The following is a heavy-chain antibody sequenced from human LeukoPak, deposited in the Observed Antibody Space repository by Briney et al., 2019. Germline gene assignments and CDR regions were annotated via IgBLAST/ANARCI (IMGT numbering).Heavy chain of an antibody. V-gene: IGHV3-74*01. CDR2: MNSDGSNT. Sequence: PGGSLRLSCAASGFTFRSYWMHWVRQAPGKGLVWVSRMNSDGSNTTYADSVKGRLTAFRENAKNTLYLQMNSLRAEDTAVYYCATSSSDYWGQGTLVTVCS. CDR1: GFTFRSYW. CDR3: ATSSSDY. D-gene: IGHD2-2*01. J-gene: IGHJ4*02.